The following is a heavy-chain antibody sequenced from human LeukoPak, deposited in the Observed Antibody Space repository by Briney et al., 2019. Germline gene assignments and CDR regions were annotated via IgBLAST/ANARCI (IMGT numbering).Heavy chain of an antibody. D-gene: IGHD3-22*01. Sequence: GGSLRLSCAASGFTFSSYAMSWVRQAPGKGLEWVSAISGSGGSTYYADSVKGRLTISRDNSKNTLYLQMNSLRAEDTAVYYCAKESITMIVVVIYYFDYWGQGTLVTASS. CDR3: AKESITMIVVVIYYFDY. V-gene: IGHV3-23*01. CDR1: GFTFSSYA. J-gene: IGHJ4*02. CDR2: ISGSGGST.